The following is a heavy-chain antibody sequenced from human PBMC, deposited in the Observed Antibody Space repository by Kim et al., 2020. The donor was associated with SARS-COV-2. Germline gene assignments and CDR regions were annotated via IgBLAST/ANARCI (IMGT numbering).Heavy chain of an antibody. J-gene: IGHJ6*02. CDR3: ARRYCSGGSCYSGGYYYYYYGXXV. D-gene: IGHD2-15*01. CDR1: GGTFSSYA. V-gene: IGHV1-69*13. Sequence: SVKVSCKASGGTFSSYAISWVRQAPGQGLEWMGGIIPIFGTANYAQKFQGRVMITADESTSTAYMELSSLRSEDTAVYYCARRYCSGGSCYSGGYYYYYYGXXVWGQGTXVTVSS. CDR2: IIPIFGTA.